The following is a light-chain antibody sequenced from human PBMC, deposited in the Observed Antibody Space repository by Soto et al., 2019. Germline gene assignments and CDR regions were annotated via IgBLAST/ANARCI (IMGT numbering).Light chain of an antibody. V-gene: IGLV2-14*01. Sequence: QSVLTQPASVSGSPGQSITISCTGTSSDVGGYNYVSWYQQHPGEAPKLMIYDVSNRPSGVSNRFSGSKSGNTASLTISGLQAEDEADYYCSSYTSSSTLEFGGGTKVTVL. J-gene: IGLJ2*01. CDR3: SSYTSSSTLE. CDR1: SSDVGGYNY. CDR2: DVS.